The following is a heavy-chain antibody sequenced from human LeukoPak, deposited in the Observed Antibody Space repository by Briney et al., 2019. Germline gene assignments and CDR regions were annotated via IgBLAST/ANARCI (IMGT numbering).Heavy chain of an antibody. J-gene: IGHJ5*02. CDR2: IKRDGSEK. V-gene: IGHV3-7*01. D-gene: IGHD1-7*01. Sequence: PGRSLRLSCAASGFTFDDYAMHWVRQAPGKGLERVANIKRDGSEKYYVDSVKGRFTISRDNAKNSLFLQMNSLTAEDTAVYYCARGQTTFGPWGQGTLVTVSS. CDR3: ARGQTTFGP. CDR1: GFTFDDYA.